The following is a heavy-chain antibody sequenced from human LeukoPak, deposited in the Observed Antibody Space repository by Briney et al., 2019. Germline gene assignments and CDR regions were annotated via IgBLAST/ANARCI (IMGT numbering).Heavy chain of an antibody. CDR2: IYYSGST. D-gene: IGHD3-10*01. CDR1: GGSISSSSYY. V-gene: IGHV4-39*01. J-gene: IGHJ5*02. CDR3: ARPVTDYYGSGSYRSWFDP. Sequence: SETLSLTCTVSGGSISSSSYYWGWIRQPPGKGLEWIGSIYYSGSTYYNPSLKSRVTISVDTSKNQFSLKLSPVTAADTAVYYCARPVTDYYGSGSYRSWFDPWGQGTLVTVSS.